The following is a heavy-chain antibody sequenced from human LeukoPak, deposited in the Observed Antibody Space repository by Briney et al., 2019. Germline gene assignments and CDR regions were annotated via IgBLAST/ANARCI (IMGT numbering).Heavy chain of an antibody. Sequence: PGGSLRLSCAASGLTFSSYSMNWVRQAPGKGLEWVSSISSSSSYIYYADSVKGRFTISRDNAKNSLYLQMNSLRAEHTAVYYCARLLDWRFDYWGPGTLVTVSS. CDR1: GLTFSSYS. V-gene: IGHV3-21*01. J-gene: IGHJ4*02. CDR2: ISSSSSYI. D-gene: IGHD3-9*01. CDR3: ARLLDWRFDY.